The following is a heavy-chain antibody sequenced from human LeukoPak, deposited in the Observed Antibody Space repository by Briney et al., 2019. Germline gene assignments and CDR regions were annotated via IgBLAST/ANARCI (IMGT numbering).Heavy chain of an antibody. CDR2: ISRSNIYK. V-gene: IGHV3-21*01. D-gene: IGHD3-22*01. CDR1: GFSFSSYT. CDR3: ANSRYDSSGYYGIIGY. Sequence: GGSLRLSCAASGFSFSSYTMNWVRLAPGKGLEWVSSISRSNIYKYYADSVKGRFTISRDNAKNSLYLQMNSLRAEDTAVYYCANSRYDSSGYYGIIGYWGQGTLVTVSS. J-gene: IGHJ4*02.